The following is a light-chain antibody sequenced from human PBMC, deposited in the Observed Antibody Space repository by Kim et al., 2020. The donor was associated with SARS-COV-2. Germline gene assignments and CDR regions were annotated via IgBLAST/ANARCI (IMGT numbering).Light chain of an antibody. Sequence: SIGDIVTTTCRASQGISRYLAWYQQKPGKAPKILIYAASTLQSVVPSMFSGSGSGTDFALTISRRQPEDSATYYCQQVNNYPITFGGGTKADSK. CDR1: QGISRY. J-gene: IGKJ4*01. V-gene: IGKV1-9*01. CDR3: QQVNNYPIT. CDR2: AAS.